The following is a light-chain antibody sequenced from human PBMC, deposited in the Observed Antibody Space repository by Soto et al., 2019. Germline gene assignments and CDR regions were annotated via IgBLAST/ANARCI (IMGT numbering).Light chain of an antibody. CDR3: QQYGSSLMYT. V-gene: IGKV3-20*01. Sequence: EIVLTQSPGTLSLSPGERATLSCRASQSVSSSYLAWYQQKPGQAPRLLIYGASSRATGMPDRFSGSGSGTDFTRTISRLEPEDFAVYYCQQYGSSLMYTFGQGTKLEIK. CDR1: QSVSSSY. J-gene: IGKJ2*01. CDR2: GAS.